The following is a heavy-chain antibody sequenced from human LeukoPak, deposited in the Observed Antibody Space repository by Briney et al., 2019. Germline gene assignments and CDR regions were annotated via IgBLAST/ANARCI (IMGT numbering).Heavy chain of an antibody. Sequence: PGGSLRLSCAASGFTFSSYAMSWVRQAPGKGLEWVSAISGSGGSTYYADSVKGRFTISRDNSKNTLYLQMNSLRAADTVVYYCAKGPSSWEPTYYFDYWGQGTLVTVSS. V-gene: IGHV3-23*01. CDR3: AKGPSSWEPTYYFDY. D-gene: IGHD1-14*01. CDR2: ISGSGGST. CDR1: GFTFSSYA. J-gene: IGHJ4*02.